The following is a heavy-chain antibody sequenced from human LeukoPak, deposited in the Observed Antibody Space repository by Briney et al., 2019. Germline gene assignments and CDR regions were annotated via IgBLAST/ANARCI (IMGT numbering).Heavy chain of an antibody. Sequence: PSETLSLTCSVSGGSISLSYYYWGWIRQPPGKALEWIGSVYYSGTTSYNPSLKSRVTISVDTSKNQFSLRLNSVIAADTAIYYCAKITALDYWGQGTLVTVSS. CDR3: AKITALDY. D-gene: IGHD1-14*01. J-gene: IGHJ4*02. V-gene: IGHV4-39*07. CDR2: VYYSGTT. CDR1: GGSISLSYYY.